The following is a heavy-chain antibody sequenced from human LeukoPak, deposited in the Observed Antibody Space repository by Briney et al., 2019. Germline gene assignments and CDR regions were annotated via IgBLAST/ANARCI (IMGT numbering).Heavy chain of an antibody. Sequence: GGSLRLSCAASGFTFSSYSMNWVRQAPGKGLEWVSSISSSSSYIYYADSVKGRFTISRDNAKNSLYLQMNSLRAEDTAVYYCARMTDYDILTGPMAVDYWGQGTLVTVS. CDR1: GFTFSSYS. CDR2: ISSSSSYI. D-gene: IGHD3-9*01. J-gene: IGHJ4*02. CDR3: ARMTDYDILTGPMAVDY. V-gene: IGHV3-21*01.